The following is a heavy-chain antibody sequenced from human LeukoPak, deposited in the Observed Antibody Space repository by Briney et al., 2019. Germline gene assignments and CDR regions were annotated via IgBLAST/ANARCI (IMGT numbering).Heavy chain of an antibody. CDR3: ARDPYSSSHPSYYYYMDV. J-gene: IGHJ6*03. Sequence: ASVKVSCKASGGTFSSYAISWVRQAPGQGLEWMGGIIPIFGTANFAQKFQGRVTITADESTSTAYMELSSLRSEDTAVYYCARDPYSSSHPSYYYYMDVWGKGTTVTVSS. CDR1: GGTFSSYA. CDR2: IIPIFGTA. V-gene: IGHV1-69*01. D-gene: IGHD6-13*01.